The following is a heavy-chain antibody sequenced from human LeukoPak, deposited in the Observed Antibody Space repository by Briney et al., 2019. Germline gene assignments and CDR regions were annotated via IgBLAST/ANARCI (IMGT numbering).Heavy chain of an antibody. CDR3: AKDGVNWGSYFDS. CDR1: GFTFSSYI. V-gene: IGHV3-23*01. Sequence: PGGSLRLSCAASGFTFSSYIMNWVRQAPGKXXXXXXXITGSGDSTXXXXXXXXXXTXSRDNSKXXLYLQMHSLRAEDTAVYYCAKDGVNWGSYFDSWGQGTLVTVSS. CDR2: ITGSGDST. J-gene: IGHJ4*02. D-gene: IGHD7-27*01.